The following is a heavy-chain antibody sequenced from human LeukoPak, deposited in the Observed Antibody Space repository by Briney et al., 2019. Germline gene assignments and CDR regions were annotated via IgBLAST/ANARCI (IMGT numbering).Heavy chain of an antibody. CDR1: GGSISSYY. Sequence: SETLSLTCTVSGGSISSYYWSWIRQPPGKGLEWIGYIYYSGSTNYNPSLKSRVTISVDTPKNQFSLKLSSVTAADTAVYYCARDLRNLYYYYGMDVWGQGTTVTVSS. D-gene: IGHD1-14*01. CDR2: IYYSGST. V-gene: IGHV4-59*12. J-gene: IGHJ6*02. CDR3: ARDLRNLYYYYGMDV.